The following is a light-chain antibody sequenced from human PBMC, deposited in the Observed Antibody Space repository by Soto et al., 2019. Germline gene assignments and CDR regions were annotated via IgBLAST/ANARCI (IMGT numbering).Light chain of an antibody. CDR1: QSIISY. V-gene: IGKV1-39*01. J-gene: IGKJ4*01. Sequence: DIQMTQYPSSLSASVGDRVTITCRSSQSIISYLNWYQQKPGKAPNLLIYAASSLQSGVPSRFSGSGSGTDFTLTISSLQPEDFATYYCQQSYSTPHLTFGGGTRWIS. CDR2: AAS. CDR3: QQSYSTPHLT.